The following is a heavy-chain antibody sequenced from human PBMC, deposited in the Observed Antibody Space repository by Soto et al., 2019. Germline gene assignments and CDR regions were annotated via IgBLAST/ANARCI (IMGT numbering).Heavy chain of an antibody. V-gene: IGHV1-18*01. CDR2: ISAHNGNT. D-gene: IGHD1-1*01. CDR3: ARGRYGDY. J-gene: IGHJ4*02. CDR1: GYAFTTYG. Sequence: QVHLVQSGAEVKKPGASVKVSCKGSGYAFTTYGITWVRQAPGQGLEWMGWISAHNGNTNYAKKLQGRVTVTRDASTSTAYMELRSLRSDATAVYYGARGRYGDYWGQGALVTVSS.